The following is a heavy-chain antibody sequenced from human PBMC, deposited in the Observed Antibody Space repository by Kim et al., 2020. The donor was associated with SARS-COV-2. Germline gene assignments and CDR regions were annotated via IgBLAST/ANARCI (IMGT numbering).Heavy chain of an antibody. Sequence: SETLSLTCAVSGGSFSGYYWTWIRQPPGKGLEWIGEINHSGSTNYNPSLKSRVTISVDTSKNQVSLKVSSVTAADTAVYYCARGQGDIVVVPGAPKYYMDVWGKGTTVTVSS. CDR2: INHSGST. CDR1: GGSFSGYY. J-gene: IGHJ6*03. CDR3: ARGQGDIVVVPGAPKYYMDV. V-gene: IGHV4-34*01. D-gene: IGHD2-2*01.